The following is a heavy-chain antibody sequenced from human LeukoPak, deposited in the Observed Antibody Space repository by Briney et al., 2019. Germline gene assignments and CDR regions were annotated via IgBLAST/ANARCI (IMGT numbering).Heavy chain of an antibody. CDR2: IKQDGSEK. CDR3: ASTWNYLYFDY. CDR1: GFTYSSYW. J-gene: IGHJ4*02. V-gene: IGHV3-7*01. D-gene: IGHD1-7*01. Sequence: GGSLRLSCAASGFTYSSYWMSWVRQDPGKGLEWVANIKQDGSEKYYVDSVKGRFTISRDNAKNSVYLQMNSLRAEDTAVYYCASTWNYLYFDYWGQGTLVTVS.